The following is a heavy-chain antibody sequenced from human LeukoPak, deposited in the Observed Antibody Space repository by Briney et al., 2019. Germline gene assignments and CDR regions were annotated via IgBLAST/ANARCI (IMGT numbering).Heavy chain of an antibody. CDR3: ARGKRLRVYYYYMDV. D-gene: IGHD4-17*01. J-gene: IGHJ6*03. CDR1: DGSFSSYY. V-gene: IGHV4-59*01. Sequence: PSETLSLTCGVYDGSFSSYYWSWIRQPPGKGLEWIGYIYYSGSTNYNPSLKSRVTISVDTSKNQFSLKLSSVTAADTAVYYCARGKRLRVYYYYMDVWGKGTTVTVSS. CDR2: IYYSGST.